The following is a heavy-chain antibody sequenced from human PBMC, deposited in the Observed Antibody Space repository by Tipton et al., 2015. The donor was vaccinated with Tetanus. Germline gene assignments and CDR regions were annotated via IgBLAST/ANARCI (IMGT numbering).Heavy chain of an antibody. V-gene: IGHV1-18*04. CDR3: ARLYYYDSSGYYDY. CDR2: ISAYNGNT. CDR1: GYTFTSYG. Sequence: QVQLVQSGAEVKKPGASVKVSCKASGYTFTSYGISWVRQAPGQGLEWMGWISAYNGNTNYAQKLQGRVSMTPDTSTSTAYMGLRSLRSDDTAVYYCARLYYYDSSGYYDYWGQGTLVTVSS. D-gene: IGHD3-22*01. J-gene: IGHJ4*02.